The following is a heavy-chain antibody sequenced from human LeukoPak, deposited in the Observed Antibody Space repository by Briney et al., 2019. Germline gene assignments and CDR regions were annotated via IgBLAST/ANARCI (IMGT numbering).Heavy chain of an antibody. CDR3: ASQTGSYYYYYMDV. Sequence: SETLSLTCTVSGGSISSSSYYWGWIRQPPGKGLEWIGSIYYSGSTYYNPSLKSRVTISVDTSKNQFSLKLSSVTAADTAVYYCASQTGSYYYYYMDVWGKGTTVTISS. CDR2: IYYSGST. D-gene: IGHD1-14*01. V-gene: IGHV4-39*01. CDR1: GGSISSSSYY. J-gene: IGHJ6*03.